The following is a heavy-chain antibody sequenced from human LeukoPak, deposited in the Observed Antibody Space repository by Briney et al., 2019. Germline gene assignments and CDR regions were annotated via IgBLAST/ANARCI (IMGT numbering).Heavy chain of an antibody. CDR1: GYTFTGYY. J-gene: IGHJ6*02. Sequence: GASVKVSCKASGYTFTGYYMHWVRQAPGQGLEWMGWINPNSGGTNYAQKFQGRVTMTRDTSISTAYMELSRLRSDDTAVYYCARGAQYYCSGGSCYSGYSSGWSGGVWGQGTTVTVSS. D-gene: IGHD2-15*01. CDR3: ARGAQYYCSGGSCYSGYSSGWSGGV. V-gene: IGHV1-2*02. CDR2: INPNSGGT.